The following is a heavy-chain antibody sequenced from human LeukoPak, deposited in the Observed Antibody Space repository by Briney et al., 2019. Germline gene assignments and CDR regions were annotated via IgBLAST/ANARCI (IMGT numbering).Heavy chain of an antibody. V-gene: IGHV3-66*01. CDR1: GFTFSSNG. CDR2: ISGGGDT. D-gene: IGHD3-10*01. J-gene: IGHJ4*02. CDR3: ASDVWFGEPH. Sequence: GGSLRLSCAASGFTFSSNGMNWVRQAPGKGLEWVSLISGGGDTHYADSVKGRFTISRDNSKNTVYLQMDSLRAEDTAVYYCASDVWFGEPHWGQGTLVTVSS.